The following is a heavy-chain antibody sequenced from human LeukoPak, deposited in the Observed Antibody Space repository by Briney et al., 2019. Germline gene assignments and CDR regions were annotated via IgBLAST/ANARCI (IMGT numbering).Heavy chain of an antibody. CDR2: LSRNSTYI. V-gene: IGHV3-21*01. CDR3: ASDEANYFDY. CDR1: GFTFSSYI. J-gene: IGHJ4*02. Sequence: PGVSLRLSCAASGFTFSSYILNWVRQAPGKGLEWVASLSRNSTYIHYADSAKGRLTISRDNATNSLFLQMNRLRAEDTAIYYRASDEANYFDYWGQGTLVTVSS.